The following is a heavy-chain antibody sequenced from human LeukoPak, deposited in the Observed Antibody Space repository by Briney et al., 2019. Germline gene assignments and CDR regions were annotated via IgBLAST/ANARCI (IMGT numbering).Heavy chain of an antibody. CDR3: ARGTLYRGWSYYLDF. V-gene: IGHV4-59*01. Sequence: PETLSLTCTVSGGSISSYYWSWIRQPPGKGLEWIGYIYYSGSTNYNPSLKSRVTISVDTSKNQFSLKLSSVTAADTAVYYCARGTLYRGWSYYLDFWGQGSQVTVSS. D-gene: IGHD6-19*01. J-gene: IGHJ4*02. CDR2: IYYSGST. CDR1: GGSISSYY.